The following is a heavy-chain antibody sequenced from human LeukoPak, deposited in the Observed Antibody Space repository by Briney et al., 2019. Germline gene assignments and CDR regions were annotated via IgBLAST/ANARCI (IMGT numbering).Heavy chain of an antibody. D-gene: IGHD4-17*01. CDR1: GGSVSSGSYY. J-gene: IGHJ5*02. V-gene: IGHV4-61*01. CDR2: IYYSGST. CDR3: ARVYGDYAEDWFDP. Sequence: SETLSLTCTVSGGSVSSGSYYWSWIRQPPGKGLGWIGYIYYSGSTNYNPSLKSRVTISVDTSKNQFSLKPSSVTAADTAVYYCARVYGDYAEDWFDPWGQGTLVTVSS.